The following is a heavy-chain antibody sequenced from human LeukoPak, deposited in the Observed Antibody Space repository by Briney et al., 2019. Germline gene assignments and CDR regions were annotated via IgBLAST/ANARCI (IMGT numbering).Heavy chain of an antibody. CDR3: ARDRYSSSRPYNWFDP. V-gene: IGHV1-3*01. CDR2: INAGNGNT. CDR1: GYTFTSYA. J-gene: IGHJ5*02. D-gene: IGHD6-13*01. Sequence: GASVKVSCKASGYTFTSYAMHWVRQAPGQRLEWMGWINAGNGNTKYSQKFQGRVTITRDTSASTAYMELSSLRSEDTAVYYCARDRYSSSRPYNWFDPWGQGTLVTVSS.